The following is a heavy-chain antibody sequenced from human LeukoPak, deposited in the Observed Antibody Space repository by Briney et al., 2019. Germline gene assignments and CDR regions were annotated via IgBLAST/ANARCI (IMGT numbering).Heavy chain of an antibody. CDR1: GYTFTGYY. CDR3: ARDNSGGYYGSDDS. J-gene: IGHJ4*02. V-gene: IGHV1-2*02. D-gene: IGHD3-10*01. CDR2: INPNSGGT. Sequence: ASVKLSCTASGYTFTGYYVHWVRQAPGQGLEWMGWINPNSGGTNYVQKFQGRVTMTRDTSISTAYMELSRLTSDDTAVYYCARDNSGGYYGSDDSWGQGTLVTVSS.